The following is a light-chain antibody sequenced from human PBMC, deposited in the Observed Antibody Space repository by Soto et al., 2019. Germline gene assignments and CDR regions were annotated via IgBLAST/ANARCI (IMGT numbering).Light chain of an antibody. J-gene: IGKJ5*01. CDR2: DAS. CDR1: QSVDND. V-gene: IGKV3D-15*01. Sequence: EILMTQSPATLSVSPGDRATLSCRASQSVDNDLAWYQQKPGQPPRLLIYDASTRATGIPARFSGSQSGTGYTLTISSLLPEDFEVYYCQQRSVWPITFGQGTRLEIK. CDR3: QQRSVWPIT.